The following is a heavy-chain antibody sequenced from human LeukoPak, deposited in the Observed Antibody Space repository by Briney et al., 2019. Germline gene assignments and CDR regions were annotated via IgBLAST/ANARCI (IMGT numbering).Heavy chain of an antibody. CDR2: IRFDGSNK. V-gene: IGHV3-30*02. CDR1: GFTFSSYW. D-gene: IGHD3-9*01. Sequence: GGSLRLSCAASGFTFSSYWMSWVRQAPGKGLEWVAFIRFDGSNKYYADSVKGRFTISRDNSKNTLYLQMNNLRAEDTAIYYCAKAANYDILTGYYLDYWGQGTLVTVSS. J-gene: IGHJ4*02. CDR3: AKAANYDILTGYYLDY.